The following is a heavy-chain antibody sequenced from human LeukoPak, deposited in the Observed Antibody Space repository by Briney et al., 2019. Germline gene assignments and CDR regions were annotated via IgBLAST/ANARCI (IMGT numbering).Heavy chain of an antibody. CDR3: AKDLGYGGIDSPYYYYYGMDV. V-gene: IGHV3-23*01. CDR2: ISGSGGST. CDR1: GFTFSSYA. D-gene: IGHD4-23*01. Sequence: QAGGSLRLSCAASGFTFSSYAMSWVRQAPGKGLEWVSAISGSGGSTYYADSVKGRFTISRDNSKNTLYLQMNSLRAEDTAVYYCAKDLGYGGIDSPYYYYYGMDVWGQGTTVTVSS. J-gene: IGHJ6*02.